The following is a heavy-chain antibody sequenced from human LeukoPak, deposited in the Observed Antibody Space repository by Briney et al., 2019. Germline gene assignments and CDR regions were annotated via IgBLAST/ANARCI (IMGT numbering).Heavy chain of an antibody. D-gene: IGHD3-3*01. CDR3: ARIKYDFWRRYYGIDY. V-gene: IGHV1-18*01. J-gene: IGHJ4*02. CDR2: VSPDSGNT. CDR1: GYTFKSYV. Sequence: GASVKVSCKSSGYTFKSYVTSWVRQAPGQGLEWMGWVSPDSGNTHYVQKFQGRVTMTTDTSTSTAYMELTSLRSDDTAVYYCARIKYDFWRRYYGIDYWGQGTLVSVSS.